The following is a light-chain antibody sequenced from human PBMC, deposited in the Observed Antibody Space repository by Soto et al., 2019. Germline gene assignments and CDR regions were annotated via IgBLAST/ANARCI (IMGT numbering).Light chain of an antibody. CDR1: QSVSSN. Sequence: EIVMTQSPATLSVSPGERATLSCRASQSVSSNLAWYQQKPGQAPRLLIYGASTRATGIPARFSGSGSGTEFTLTFISLQSEDFAVYYCQQYNYWPPYTFGQGTKLEIK. CDR3: QQYNYWPPYT. V-gene: IGKV3-15*01. J-gene: IGKJ2*01. CDR2: GAS.